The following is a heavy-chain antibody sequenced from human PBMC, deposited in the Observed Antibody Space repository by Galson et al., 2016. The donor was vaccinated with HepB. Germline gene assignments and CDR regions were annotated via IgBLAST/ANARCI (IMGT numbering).Heavy chain of an antibody. CDR3: ARLGYSAYVLDS. CDR1: GGSISRSRYF. CDR2: IYYNETT. Sequence: LSLTCTVSGGSISRSRYFWGWIRQPPGRGLEWIGNIYYNETTYYTPSLRSRVSISVDTSKSQLSLKLNSVTAADTAVYYCARLGYSAYVLDSWGQGTRVSVSS. D-gene: IGHD5-12*01. J-gene: IGHJ4*02. V-gene: IGHV4-39*01.